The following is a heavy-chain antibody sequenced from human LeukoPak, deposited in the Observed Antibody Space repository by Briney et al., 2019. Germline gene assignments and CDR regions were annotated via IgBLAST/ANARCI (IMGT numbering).Heavy chain of an antibody. D-gene: IGHD7-27*01. CDR3: ARKLTGVSLKAFDI. CDR2: INPNSGVT. CDR1: GYTFTGYY. J-gene: IGHJ3*02. Sequence: GASVKVSCKASGYTFTGYYMHWVRQAPGQGLEWMGWINPNSGVTNYAQKFQGRVTMTRDTSISTAYMELSRLRSDDTAVYYCARKLTGVSLKAFDIWGQGTMVTVSS. V-gene: IGHV1-2*02.